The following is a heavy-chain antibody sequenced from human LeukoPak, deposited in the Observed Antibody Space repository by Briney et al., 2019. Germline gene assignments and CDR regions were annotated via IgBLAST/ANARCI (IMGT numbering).Heavy chain of an antibody. V-gene: IGHV3-23*01. CDR3: AKDLLRNTAMVTGYYYYYYMDV. J-gene: IGHJ6*03. CDR1: GFTFSSYA. CDR2: ISGSGGST. Sequence: GGSLRLSCAASGFTFSSYAMSWVRQAPGKGLGWVSAISGSGGSTYSADSVKGRFTISRDNSKNTLYLQMNSLRAEDTAVYYCAKDLLRNTAMVTGYYYYYYMDVWGKGTTVTVSS. D-gene: IGHD5-18*01.